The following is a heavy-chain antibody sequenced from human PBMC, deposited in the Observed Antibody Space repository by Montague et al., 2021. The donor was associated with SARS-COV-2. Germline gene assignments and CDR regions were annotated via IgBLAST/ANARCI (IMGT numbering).Heavy chain of an antibody. D-gene: IGHD2/OR15-2a*01. CDR1: GDSISRNSYY. CDR2: MPYSGST. V-gene: IGHV4-39*01. CDR3: AKSAWHNWYFDI. Sequence: SETLSLTCTVSGDSISRNSYYWGWIRQPPGKGLEWIGSMPYSGSTYHNPSLKSRVSISVDTSKIQFSLKLSSMTAADTTVYYCAKSAWHNWYFDIWGRGTLVTVSS. J-gene: IGHJ2*01.